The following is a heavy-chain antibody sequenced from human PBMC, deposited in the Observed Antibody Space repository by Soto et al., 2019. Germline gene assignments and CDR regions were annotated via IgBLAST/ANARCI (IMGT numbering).Heavy chain of an antibody. D-gene: IGHD2-2*01. Sequence: QVQLVESGGGLAKPGGSLRLSCVVSGFSFSDSFMNWVRQAPGKGLEWVSSISTTSTYTHYADSLKGRFTISRDNAKKLLYLQMDSLRAEDTAVYYCARDDGLSSTNVKAFDIWGQGTKVTVSS. CDR1: GFSFSDSF. V-gene: IGHV3-11*06. J-gene: IGHJ3*02. CDR2: ISTTSTYT. CDR3: ARDDGLSSTNVKAFDI.